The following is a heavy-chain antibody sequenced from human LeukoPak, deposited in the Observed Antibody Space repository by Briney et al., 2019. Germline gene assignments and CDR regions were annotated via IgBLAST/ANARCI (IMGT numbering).Heavy chain of an antibody. D-gene: IGHD3-3*01. J-gene: IGHJ3*02. V-gene: IGHV4-34*01. CDR3: ARGHPLIYDFWSGSQTIAFDI. CDR1: GGSFSGYY. CDR2: INHSGST. Sequence: SETLSLTCAVYGGSFSGYYWSWIRQPPGKGLEWIGEINHSGSTNYSPSLKSRVTISVDTSKNQFSLKLSSVTAADTAVYYCARGHPLIYDFWSGSQTIAFDIWGQGTMVTVSS.